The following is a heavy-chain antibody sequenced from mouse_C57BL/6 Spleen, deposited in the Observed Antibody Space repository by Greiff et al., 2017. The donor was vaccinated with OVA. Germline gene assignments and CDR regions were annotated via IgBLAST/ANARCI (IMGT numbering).Heavy chain of an antibody. V-gene: IGHV14-4*01. CDR2: IDPENGDT. J-gene: IGHJ4*01. CDR3: TTGSSYPYYYAMDY. CDR1: GFNIKDDY. Sequence: VQLKQSGAELVRPGASVKLSCTASGFNIKDDYMHWVKQRPEQGLEWIGWIDPENGDTEYASKFQGKATITADTSSNTAYLQLSSLTSEDTAVYYCTTGSSYPYYYAMDYWGQGTSVTVSS. D-gene: IGHD1-1*01.